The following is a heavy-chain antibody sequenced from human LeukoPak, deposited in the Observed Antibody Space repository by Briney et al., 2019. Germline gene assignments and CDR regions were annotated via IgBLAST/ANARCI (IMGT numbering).Heavy chain of an antibody. CDR2: ISGSGDST. V-gene: IGHV3-23*01. CDR3: AKDVYNWNFYFDY. J-gene: IGHJ4*02. Sequence: QTGGSLRLSCAASGFTFSSYAMSWVRQAPGKGLEWVSGISGSGDSTYYADSVKGRFTISRDNSKNTLYLQMNSLRAEDTAIFYRAKDVYNWNFYFDYWGQGTLVTVSS. CDR1: GFTFSSYA. D-gene: IGHD1-7*01.